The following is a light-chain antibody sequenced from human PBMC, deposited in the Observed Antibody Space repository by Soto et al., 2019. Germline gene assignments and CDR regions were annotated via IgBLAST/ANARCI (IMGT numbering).Light chain of an antibody. J-gene: IGKJ2*01. CDR3: QQYGNSLD. V-gene: IGKV3-20*01. CDR1: QRVTSDF. CDR2: GAS. Sequence: EIVLTQSPGTLSLSPGERVTLSCRASQRVTSDFLAWYQQKTGQAPRRHNYGASIRAAGIPDRFSGSGSGTDFTLTISRLEPEEFAVFYCQQYGNSLDFGQGTKLEIK.